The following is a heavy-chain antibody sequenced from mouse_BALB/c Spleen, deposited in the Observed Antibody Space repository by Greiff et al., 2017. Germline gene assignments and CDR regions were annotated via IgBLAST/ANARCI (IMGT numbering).Heavy chain of an antibody. CDR1: GYTFTSYW. J-gene: IGHJ1*01. D-gene: IGHD1-1*01. CDR3: TRGTVPSYWYFDV. V-gene: IGHV1-5*01. CDR2: IYPGNSDT. Sequence: EVQLQQSGTVLARPGASVKMSCKASGYTFTSYWMHWVKQRPGQGLEWIGAIYPGNSDTSYNQKFKGKAKLTAVTSTSTAYMELSSLTNEDSAVCYCTRGTVPSYWYFDVWGAGTTVTVSS.